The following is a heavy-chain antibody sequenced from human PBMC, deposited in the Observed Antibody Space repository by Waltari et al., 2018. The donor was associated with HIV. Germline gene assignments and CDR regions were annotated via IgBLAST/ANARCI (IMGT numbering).Heavy chain of an antibody. CDR1: GYTFTGYY. Sequence: QVQLVQSGAEVKKPGASVKVSCKASGYTFTGYYMHWVRQAPGQGLEWMGWINPNRGGTNYAQKFQGRVTMTRDTSISTAYMELTRLRSDDTAVYYCAREPSLTTAYDYWGQGTLVTVSS. CDR2: INPNRGGT. J-gene: IGHJ4*02. V-gene: IGHV1-2*02. D-gene: IGHD4-17*01. CDR3: AREPSLTTAYDY.